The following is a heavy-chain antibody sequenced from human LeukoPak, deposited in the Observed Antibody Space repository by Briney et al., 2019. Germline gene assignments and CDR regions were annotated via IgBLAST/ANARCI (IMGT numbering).Heavy chain of an antibody. CDR1: GFPFAAYD. V-gene: IGHV3-13*01. J-gene: IGHJ2*01. CDR3: VRGALPGDNWYFDL. CDR2: FGSAGDT. Sequence: GGSLRLSCATSGFPFAAYDMHWVRQAPGEGLEWVSAFGSAGDTYYPGAVKGRFTISRDYAKNSLYLQMNNLRVGDTAVYFCVRGALPGDNWYFDLWGRGTLVSVSS.